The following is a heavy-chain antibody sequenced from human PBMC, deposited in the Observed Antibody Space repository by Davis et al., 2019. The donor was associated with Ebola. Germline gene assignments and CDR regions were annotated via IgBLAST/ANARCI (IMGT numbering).Heavy chain of an antibody. D-gene: IGHD3-9*01. CDR3: ARAPNYDVLTGTSTYYFDY. V-gene: IGHV1-18*04. CDR2: ISGLNTNT. CDR1: RYTFTSYG. J-gene: IGHJ4*02. Sequence: ASVKVSRKPSRYTFTSYGLVWVRQAPGLGLEWMGWISGLNTNTNFAQKFQGRVTVSKDTSTNTAYMDLRSPTSDDTAIYYCARAPNYDVLTGTSTYYFDYWGQGTLVTVSS.